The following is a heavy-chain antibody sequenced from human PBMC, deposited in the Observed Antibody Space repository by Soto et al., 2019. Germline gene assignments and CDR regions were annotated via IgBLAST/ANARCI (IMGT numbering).Heavy chain of an antibody. CDR3: ARYFGVWSGYSDY. V-gene: IGHV4-39*01. J-gene: IGHJ4*02. CDR2: IYYSGST. CDR1: GGSISSSSYY. Sequence: PSETLSLTCTVSGGSISSSSYYWGWIRQPPGKGLEWIGSIYYSGSTYYNPSLKSRVTISVDTSKNQFSLKLSSVTAADTAVYYCARYFGVWSGYSDYWGQGTLVTVSS. D-gene: IGHD3-3*01.